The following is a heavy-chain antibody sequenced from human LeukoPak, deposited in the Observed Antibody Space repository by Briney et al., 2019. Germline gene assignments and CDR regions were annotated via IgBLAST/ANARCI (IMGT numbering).Heavy chain of an antibody. J-gene: IGHJ4*02. Sequence: SQTLSLTRTVSGGSISPYSLYWRWIRQPAGKGLEGIGHIYACGSTNYNPSLKSRVTISVDTSKNQFSLNLNSVTAAGTAVYYCARGMGDYGGQGTLVTVSS. D-gene: IGHD2-8*01. CDR1: GGSISPYSLY. CDR3: ARGMGDY. CDR2: IYACGST. V-gene: IGHV4-61*09.